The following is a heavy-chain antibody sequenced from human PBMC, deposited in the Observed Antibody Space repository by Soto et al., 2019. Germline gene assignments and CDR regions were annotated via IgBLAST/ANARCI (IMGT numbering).Heavy chain of an antibody. J-gene: IGHJ4*02. CDR1: NGSLSSNY. CDR2: IYYSGST. Sequence: PSETLSLTCTVSNGSLSSNYWSWIRQSPGTGLEWIGNIYYSGSTNYNPSLKSRVTMSVDTSKNQFTLKLSAVTASDRGVYFCGRSFMVPVDFFDSWGQGTLVTVSS. V-gene: IGHV4-59*01. CDR3: GRSFMVPVDFFDS. D-gene: IGHD3-10*01.